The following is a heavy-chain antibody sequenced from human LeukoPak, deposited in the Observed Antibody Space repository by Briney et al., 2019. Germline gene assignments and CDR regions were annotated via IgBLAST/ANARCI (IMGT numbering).Heavy chain of an antibody. J-gene: IGHJ4*02. V-gene: IGHV5-51*01. D-gene: IGHD3-22*01. CDR2: IYPGDSDT. CDR3: ARRSYYYDSSDY. Sequence: GASLQISCKGSGYIFTSYWIGWVRQLPGKGLEWMGIIYPGDSDTRYSPSFQGQVTISADKSISTAYLQWSSLKASDTAMYYCARRSYYYDSSDYWGQGTLVTVSS. CDR1: GYIFTSYW.